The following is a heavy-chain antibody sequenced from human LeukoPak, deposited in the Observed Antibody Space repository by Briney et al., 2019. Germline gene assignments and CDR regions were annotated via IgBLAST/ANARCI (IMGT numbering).Heavy chain of an antibody. CDR2: INPNSGGT. CDR1: GYTFTGYY. Sequence: ASVKVSCKASGYTFTGYYMHWVRQAPGQGLKWMGWINPNSGGTNYAQKFQGRVTMTRDTSISTAYMELSRLRSDDTAVYYCARVRRIQLWLLYFDYWGQGTLVTVSS. D-gene: IGHD5-18*01. J-gene: IGHJ4*02. CDR3: ARVRRIQLWLLYFDY. V-gene: IGHV1-2*02.